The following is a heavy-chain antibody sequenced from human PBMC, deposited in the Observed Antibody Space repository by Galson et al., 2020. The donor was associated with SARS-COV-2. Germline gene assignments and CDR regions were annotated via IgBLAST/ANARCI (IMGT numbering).Heavy chain of an antibody. J-gene: IGHJ4*02. D-gene: IGHD3-22*01. CDR3: ARDGSYYYDSRRTFDY. V-gene: IGHV3-33*01. CDR2: IWYDGSNK. Sequence: GGSLRLSCAASGFTFSSYGMHWVRQAPGKGLEWVAVIWYDGSNKYYADSVKGRFTISRDNSKNTLYLQMNSLRAEDTAVYYCARDGSYYYDSRRTFDYWGQGTLVTVSS. CDR1: GFTFSSYG.